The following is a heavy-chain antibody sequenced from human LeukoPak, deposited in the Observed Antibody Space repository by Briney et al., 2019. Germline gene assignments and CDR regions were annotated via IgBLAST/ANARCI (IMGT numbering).Heavy chain of an antibody. CDR3: ARGNFRRDGYNFDY. CDR1: GFIFSGYG. D-gene: IGHD5-24*01. CDR2: IWYDGSNK. J-gene: IGHJ4*02. V-gene: IGHV3-33*01. Sequence: GGSLRLSCAASGFIFSGYGMHWVRQAPSKGLEWVAVIWYDGSNKYYADSVKGRFTISRDNSKNTLYLQMNSLRAEDTAVFYCARGNFRRDGYNFDYWGQGTLVTVSS.